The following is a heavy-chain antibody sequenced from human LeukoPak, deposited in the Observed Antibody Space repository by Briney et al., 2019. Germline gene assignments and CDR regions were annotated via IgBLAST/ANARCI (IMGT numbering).Heavy chain of an antibody. Sequence: GRSLRLSCAASGFTFSSYGMHWVRQAPGKGLEWVAVISYDGSNKYYADSVKGRFTISRDNSKNTLYLQMNSLRAEDTAVYYCAKDFNDCSSTSCLLYYYYYGMDVWGKGTTVTVSS. CDR2: ISYDGSNK. CDR3: AKDFNDCSSTSCLLYYYYYGMDV. J-gene: IGHJ6*04. V-gene: IGHV3-30*18. D-gene: IGHD2-2*01. CDR1: GFTFSSYG.